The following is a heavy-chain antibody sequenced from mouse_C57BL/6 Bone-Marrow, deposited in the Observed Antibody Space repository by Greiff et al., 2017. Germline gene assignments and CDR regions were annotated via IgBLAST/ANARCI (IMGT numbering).Heavy chain of an antibody. D-gene: IGHD2-5*01. CDR2: IWRGGST. CDR3: AKSYYSNYVGYAMDY. CDR1: GFSLTSYG. J-gene: IGHJ4*01. V-gene: IGHV2-5*01. Sequence: VQLQESGPGLVQPSQSLSITCTVSGFSLTSYGVHWVRQSPGKGLEWLGVIWRGGSTDYNAAFMSRLSITKDNSKSQVFFKMNSLQADDTAIYYCAKSYYSNYVGYAMDYWGKGTSVTVSS.